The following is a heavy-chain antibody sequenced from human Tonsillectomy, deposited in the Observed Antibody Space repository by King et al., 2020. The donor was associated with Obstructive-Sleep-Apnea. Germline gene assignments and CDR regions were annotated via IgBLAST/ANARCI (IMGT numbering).Heavy chain of an antibody. V-gene: IGHV3-30-3*01. CDR2: ISYDGSNK. CDR3: AREELGDDAFDI. CDR1: GFTFSSYA. D-gene: IGHD1-7*01. Sequence: VQRVESGGGVVQPVRALRLSCASSGFTFSSYAMHWVRQAPGKGLEWVAVISYDGSNKYYADSVKGRFTISRDNSKKTMYLQMNSLRAEDTAVYYCAREELGDDAFDIWGQGTMVTVSS. J-gene: IGHJ3*02.